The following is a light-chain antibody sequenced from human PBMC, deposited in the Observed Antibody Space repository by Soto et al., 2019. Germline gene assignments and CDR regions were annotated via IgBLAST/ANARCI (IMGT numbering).Light chain of an antibody. Sequence: PGERAALSCRASQSVSSSYLAWYQQKPGQAPRLLIYGASNRATGIPDRFSGSGSGTDFTLTISRLEPEDFAVYYCQQYDNSPWTFGQGTKVDIK. CDR1: QSVSSSY. J-gene: IGKJ1*01. CDR3: QQYDNSPWT. CDR2: GAS. V-gene: IGKV3-20*01.